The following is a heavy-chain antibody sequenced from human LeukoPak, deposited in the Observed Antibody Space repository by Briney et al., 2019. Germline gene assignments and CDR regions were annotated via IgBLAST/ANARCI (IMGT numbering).Heavy chain of an antibody. Sequence: PGGSLGLSCAASGFTFSMYAMSWVRQAPGKGLEWVSVISVDGGGTYYADSVKGRFTISRDNSKSTLYLQMNSLRAEDTAVYYCAKDSVGVAGPDYWGQKSLVTVSS. CDR2: ISVDGGGT. V-gene: IGHV3-23*01. J-gene: IGHJ4*02. D-gene: IGHD6-19*01. CDR3: AKDSVGVAGPDY. CDR1: GFTFSMYA.